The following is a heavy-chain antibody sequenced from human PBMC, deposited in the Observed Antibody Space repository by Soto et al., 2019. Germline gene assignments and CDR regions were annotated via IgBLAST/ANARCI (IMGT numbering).Heavy chain of an antibody. CDR3: ARHKDRWGNTWSYYFDY. CDR2: INHSGSA. V-gene: IGHV4-34*01. Sequence: SETLSLTCAVYGGSFSDYIWTWIRQTPGKGLQWIGQINHSGSANYNPSLKSRVTISVHTSNSQFSLELTSVTAADTAVYYCARHKDRWGNTWSYYFDYWGQGALVTVSS. D-gene: IGHD6-13*01. CDR1: GGSFSDYI. J-gene: IGHJ4*02.